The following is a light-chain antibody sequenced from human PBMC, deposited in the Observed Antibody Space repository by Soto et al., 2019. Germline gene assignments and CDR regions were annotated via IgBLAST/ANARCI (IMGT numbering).Light chain of an antibody. Sequence: EIVLTRSPATLSLSPGERATLCCRASQSVSSYLAWYQQKPGQAPRLLIYDASTRATGIPARFSGSGSGTDFTITISSLEPEDFAVYYCQQRSNWPPITVGQGTRLEN. CDR3: QQRSNWPPIT. CDR2: DAS. V-gene: IGKV3-11*01. CDR1: QSVSSY. J-gene: IGKJ5*01.